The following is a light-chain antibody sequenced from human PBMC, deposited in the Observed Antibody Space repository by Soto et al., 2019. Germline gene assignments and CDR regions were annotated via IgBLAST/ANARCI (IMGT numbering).Light chain of an antibody. CDR2: WAS. Sequence: DIVMTQSPDSLAVSLGERATINCKSSQSVLYSSNNKNYLAWYQQKPGQPPKLLIHWASTRESGVPDLFSGSGSGTDFTLTISSLQAEDVAVYYCQQYYDTRTFGQGTKLEIK. CDR1: QSVLYSSNNKNY. CDR3: QQYYDTRT. J-gene: IGKJ2*01. V-gene: IGKV4-1*01.